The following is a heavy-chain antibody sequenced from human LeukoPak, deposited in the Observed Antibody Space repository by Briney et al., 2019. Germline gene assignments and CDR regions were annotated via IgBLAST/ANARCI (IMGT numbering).Heavy chain of an antibody. CDR2: IKSKTDGGTT. CDR1: GFTFSNAW. CDR3: TTDPPKYCSSTSCPTGY. D-gene: IGHD2-2*01. Sequence: PGGSLRLSCAASGFTFSNAWMSWVRQAPGKGLEWVDRIKSKTDGGTTDYAAPVKGRFTISRDDSKNTLYLQMSGLKTEDTAVYYCTTDPPKYCSSTSCPTGYWGQGTLVTVSS. J-gene: IGHJ4*02. V-gene: IGHV3-15*01.